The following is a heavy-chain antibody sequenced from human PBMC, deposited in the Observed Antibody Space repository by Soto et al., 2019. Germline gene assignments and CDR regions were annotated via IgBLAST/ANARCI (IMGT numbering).Heavy chain of an antibody. V-gene: IGHV3-23*01. CDR1: GFTFISYA. CDR3: AKSHVEMATMVDY. Sequence: GGSLRPSCAASGFTFISYAMSWFRQAPGKGLEWVSAISGSGGSTYYADSVKGRFTISRDNSKNTLYLQMNSLRAEDTAVYYCAKSHVEMATMVDYWGQGTLVTVSS. D-gene: IGHD2-8*01. CDR2: ISGSGGST. J-gene: IGHJ4*02.